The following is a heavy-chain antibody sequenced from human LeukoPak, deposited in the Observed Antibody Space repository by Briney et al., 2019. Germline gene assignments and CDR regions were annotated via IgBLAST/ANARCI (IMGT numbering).Heavy chain of an antibody. D-gene: IGHD3-22*01. CDR2: ISGSGGST. CDR1: GFTFSSYA. Sequence: GGSLRLSRAASGFTFSSYAMSWVRQAPGKGLEWVSAISGSGGSTYYADSVKGRFTISRDNSKNTLYLQMNSLRAEDTAVYYCAKDPDTNYYDSSGYLFDYWGQGTLVTVSS. V-gene: IGHV3-23*01. J-gene: IGHJ4*02. CDR3: AKDPDTNYYDSSGYLFDY.